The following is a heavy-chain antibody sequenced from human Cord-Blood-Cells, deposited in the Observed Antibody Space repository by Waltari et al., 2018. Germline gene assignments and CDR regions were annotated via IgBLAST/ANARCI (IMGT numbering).Heavy chain of an antibody. CDR1: GGHFRSYA. CDR2: IIPIFGTA. Sequence: QVQLVQSGAEVKKPGSSVKVSCKASGGHFRSYAVNWAGQATGPGLEWMGGIIPIFGTANYAQKFQGRVTITADESTSTAYMELSSLRSEDTAVYYCARETRGIAARPFAFDIWGQGTMVTVSS. D-gene: IGHD6-6*01. V-gene: IGHV1-69*12. J-gene: IGHJ3*02. CDR3: ARETRGIAARPFAFDI.